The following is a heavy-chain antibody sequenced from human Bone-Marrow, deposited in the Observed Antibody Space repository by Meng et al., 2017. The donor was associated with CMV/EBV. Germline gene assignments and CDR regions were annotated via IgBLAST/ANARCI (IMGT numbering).Heavy chain of an antibody. Sequence: GGSLRLSCAASGFTFSSYEMNWVRQAPGKGLEWVSYISSSGSTIYYADSVKGRFTISRDNAKNSLYLQMNSLRAEDTAVYYCARVGPSSYYDFWSGYLYWGQGTLVTVSS. D-gene: IGHD3-3*01. CDR3: ARVGPSSYYDFWSGYLY. J-gene: IGHJ4*02. CDR1: GFTFSSYE. V-gene: IGHV3-48*03. CDR2: ISSSGSTI.